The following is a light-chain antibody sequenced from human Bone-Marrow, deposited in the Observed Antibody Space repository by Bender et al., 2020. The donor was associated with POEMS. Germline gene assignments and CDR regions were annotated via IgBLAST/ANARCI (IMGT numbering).Light chain of an antibody. Sequence: TQPPSVSVAPGKTASITCGGDNIASHSVPWYQQHPGKAPKLMISEVTKRPSGVPDRFSGSKSGNTASLTVSGLQADDEADYYCGSFAGSHVVFGGGTKLTVL. CDR1: NIASHS. CDR2: EVT. CDR3: GSFAGSHVV. J-gene: IGLJ2*01. V-gene: IGLV2-8*01.